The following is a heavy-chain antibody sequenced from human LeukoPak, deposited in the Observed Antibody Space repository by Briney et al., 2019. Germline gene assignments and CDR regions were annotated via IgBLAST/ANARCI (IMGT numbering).Heavy chain of an antibody. CDR3: ARALHSYGSSGYYSLDAFDI. J-gene: IGHJ3*02. V-gene: IGHV4-59*11. Sequence: PSETLSLACTVAGGSISSHYWSCIRQPPGKGLEWIGYIYYRGSTNYNPSLQSRVTISVDTSKNQSSLKLSSVTAADTAVYYCARALHSYGSSGYYSLDAFDIWGQGTMVTVSS. CDR1: GGSISSHY. CDR2: IYYRGST. D-gene: IGHD3-22*01.